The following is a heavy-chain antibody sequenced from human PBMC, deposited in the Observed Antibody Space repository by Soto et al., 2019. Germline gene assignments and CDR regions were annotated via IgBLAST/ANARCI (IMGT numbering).Heavy chain of an antibody. CDR2: ISYDGSNK. J-gene: IGHJ4*02. V-gene: IGHV3-30-3*01. CDR3: AREAYGDYVTYYFDY. Sequence: LRLSCAASGFTFSSYAMHWVRQAPGKGLEWVAVISYDGSNKYYADSVKGRFTISRDNSKNTLYLQMNSLRAEDTAVYYCAREAYGDYVTYYFDYWGQGTLVTVSS. D-gene: IGHD4-17*01. CDR1: GFTFSSYA.